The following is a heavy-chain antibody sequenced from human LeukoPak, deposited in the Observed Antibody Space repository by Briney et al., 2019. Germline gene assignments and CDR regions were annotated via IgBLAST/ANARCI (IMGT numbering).Heavy chain of an antibody. CDR3: AKGDQPLLYGGAFDY. CDR1: GFTFSSYG. J-gene: IGHJ4*02. D-gene: IGHD2-2*02. Sequence: PGGSLRLSCAASGFTFSSYGMHWVRQAPGKGLEWVAFIRYDGSNKYYADSVKGRFTISRDNSKNTLYLLMNNLRAEDTAVYYCAKGDQPLLYGGAFDYWGQGTLVTVSS. CDR2: IRYDGSNK. V-gene: IGHV3-30*02.